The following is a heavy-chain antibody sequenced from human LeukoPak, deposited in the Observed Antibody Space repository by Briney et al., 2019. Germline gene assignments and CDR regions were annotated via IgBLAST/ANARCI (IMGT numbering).Heavy chain of an antibody. CDR1: GGSISSYY. CDR3: ARHSSSYYDFWSGPIWFDP. J-gene: IGHJ5*02. D-gene: IGHD3-3*01. Sequence: SETLSLTCTASGGSISSYYWSWIRQPPGKGLEWIGYIYYSGSTNYNPSLKSRVTISVDTSKNQFSLKLSSVTAADTAVYYCARHSSSYYDFWSGPIWFDPWGQGTLVTVSS. V-gene: IGHV4-59*08. CDR2: IYYSGST.